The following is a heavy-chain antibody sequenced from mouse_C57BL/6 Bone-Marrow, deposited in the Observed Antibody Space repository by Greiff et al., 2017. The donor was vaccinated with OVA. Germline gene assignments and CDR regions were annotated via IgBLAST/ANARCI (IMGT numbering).Heavy chain of an antibody. D-gene: IGHD2-2*01. CDR1: GYTFTSYW. Sequence: QVQLQQPGAELVKPGASVKLSCKASGYTFTSYWMHWVKQRPGQGLEWIGMIHPNSGSTNYNEKFKSKATLTVDKSSSTAYMQLSSLTSEDSAVYDCARLLWLREGAYWGQGTLVTVSA. CDR2: IHPNSGST. J-gene: IGHJ3*01. CDR3: ARLLWLREGAY. V-gene: IGHV1-64*01.